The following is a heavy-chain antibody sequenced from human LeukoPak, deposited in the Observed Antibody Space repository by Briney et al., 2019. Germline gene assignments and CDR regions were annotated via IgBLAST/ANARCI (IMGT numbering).Heavy chain of an antibody. CDR1: GYTFTGYY. CDR2: INPNSGGT. V-gene: IGHV1-2*04. Sequence: ASVKVSCKASGYTFTGYYMHWVRQAPGQGLEWMGWINPNSGGTNYAQKFQGWVTMTRDTSISTAYMELSRLRSDDTAVYYCARVPLSVGVWGAFDIWGQGTMVTVSS. D-gene: IGHD3-10*01. J-gene: IGHJ3*02. CDR3: ARVPLSVGVWGAFDI.